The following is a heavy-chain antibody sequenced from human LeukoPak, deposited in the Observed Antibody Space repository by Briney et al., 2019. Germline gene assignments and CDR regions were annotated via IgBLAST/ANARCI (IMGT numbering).Heavy chain of an antibody. D-gene: IGHD1-7*01. Sequence: SETLSLTCSVSGGSISSYYWSWIRQPPGKGLEWIGRIYTSGSTNYNPSLKSRVTMSVDTSKNQFSLKLSSVTAADTAVYYCARDRFSGTTSGYYYGMDVWGQGTTVTVSS. CDR2: IYTSGST. CDR1: GGSISSYY. CDR3: ARDRFSGTTSGYYYGMDV. V-gene: IGHV4-4*07. J-gene: IGHJ6*02.